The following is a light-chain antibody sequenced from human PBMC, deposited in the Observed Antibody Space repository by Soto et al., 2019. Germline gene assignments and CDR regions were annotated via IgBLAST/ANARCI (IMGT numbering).Light chain of an antibody. CDR2: RVI. CDR1: SSDIGRYDY. CDR3: GSYTSATTWV. J-gene: IGLJ3*02. Sequence: SVLTQPASVSGSPGQSITISCTGTSSDIGRYDYVSWYQQLPGKAPKLIIYRVINRPSGVSDRFSGSKSGNSASLSISGLQPEDEAGYFCGSYTSATTWVFGGGTKLTVL. V-gene: IGLV2-14*03.